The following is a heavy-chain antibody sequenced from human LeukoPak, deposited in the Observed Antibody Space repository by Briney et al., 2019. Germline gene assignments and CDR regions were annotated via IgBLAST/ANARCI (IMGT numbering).Heavy chain of an antibody. V-gene: IGHV3-9*01. CDR1: VFAFDDYA. J-gene: IGHJ4*02. D-gene: IGHD5-12*01. CDR3: AKGPYSGYDSQPDY. CDR2: SSWSGGGI. Sequence: GGSLRLSCAPSVFAFDDYAMYWVRQPPGKGLQWVSGSSWSGGGIGYVDSVKGRFTISRYNTMNSLFLQMNSLRVEDTAFYYCAKGPYSGYDSQPDYWGQGTLVTVSS.